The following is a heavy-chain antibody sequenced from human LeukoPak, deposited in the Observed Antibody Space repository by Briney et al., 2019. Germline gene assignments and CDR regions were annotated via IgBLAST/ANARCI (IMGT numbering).Heavy chain of an antibody. CDR2: ISAYNGNT. V-gene: IGHV1-18*01. Sequence: ASVKVSCKASGYTFTSYGISWVRQAPGQGLEWMGWISAYNGNTNYAQKLQGRVTMTTDTSASTAYMELRSLRSDDTAVYYCARAGSGSYYYYMDVWGKGTTVTISS. CDR1: GYTFTSYG. CDR3: ARAGSGSYYYYMDV. D-gene: IGHD3-10*01. J-gene: IGHJ6*03.